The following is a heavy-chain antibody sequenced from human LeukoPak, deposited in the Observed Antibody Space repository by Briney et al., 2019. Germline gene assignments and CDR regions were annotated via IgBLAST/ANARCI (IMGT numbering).Heavy chain of an antibody. CDR1: GFTFSSYG. CDR3: ARDERGYFQH. CDR2: ISGSGGST. D-gene: IGHD1-1*01. V-gene: IGHV3-23*01. Sequence: GGSLRLSCAASGFTFSSYGMSWVRQAPGKGLEWVSAISGSGGSTYYADSVKGRFTISRDNAKNSLYLQMNSLRAEDTAVYYCARDERGYFQHWGQGTLVTVSS. J-gene: IGHJ1*01.